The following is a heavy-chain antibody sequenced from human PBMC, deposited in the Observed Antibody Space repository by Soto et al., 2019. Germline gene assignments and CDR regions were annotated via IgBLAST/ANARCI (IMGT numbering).Heavy chain of an antibody. CDR1: GGTFSSYA. Sequence: QVQLVQSGAEVKKPGSSVKVSCKASGGTFSSYAISWVRQAPGQGLEWMGGIIPIFGTANYAQKFQGRVTITADESTRTAYMELRSLRSEDTAVYYCARVAYCGGDCSALPDYWGQGTLVTVSS. CDR2: IIPIFGTA. D-gene: IGHD2-21*02. CDR3: ARVAYCGGDCSALPDY. V-gene: IGHV1-69*12. J-gene: IGHJ4*02.